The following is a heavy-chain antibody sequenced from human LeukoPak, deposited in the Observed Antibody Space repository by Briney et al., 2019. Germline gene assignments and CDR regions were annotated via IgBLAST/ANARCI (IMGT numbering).Heavy chain of an antibody. CDR3: ARNQYLSLDVFDI. CDR1: GGSMRSYY. V-gene: IGHV4-59*08. D-gene: IGHD2-2*01. J-gene: IGHJ3*02. CDR2: IYYSGGT. Sequence: SETLSLTCSVSGGSMRSYYWSWIRQSPGKGPEWIGYIYYSGGTIYNPSLESRVTISADTSTNHFSLKLSSVTAADTAVYYCARNQYLSLDVFDIRGQGTMVTVSS.